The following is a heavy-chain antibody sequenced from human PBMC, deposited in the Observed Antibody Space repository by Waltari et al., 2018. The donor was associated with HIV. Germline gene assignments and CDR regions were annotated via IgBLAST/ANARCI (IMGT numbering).Heavy chain of an antibody. J-gene: IGHJ4*02. Sequence: QLQLQESGPGLVKPSETLSLTCTVSGGSISSSSYYWGWIRQPPGKGLEWIGSIYYSGSTYYNPSLKSRVTISVDTSKNQFSLKLSSVTAADTAVYYCARRIAYSSNSDYFDYWGQGTLVTVSS. D-gene: IGHD6-13*01. V-gene: IGHV4-39*01. CDR2: IYYSGST. CDR1: GGSISSSSYY. CDR3: ARRIAYSSNSDYFDY.